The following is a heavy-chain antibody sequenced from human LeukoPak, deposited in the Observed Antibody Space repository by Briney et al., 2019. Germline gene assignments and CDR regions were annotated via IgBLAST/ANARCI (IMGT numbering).Heavy chain of an antibody. D-gene: IGHD4-17*01. CDR2: ISDDSSKT. Sequence: PGGSLRPSCAASGFTFSNYAMGWVRQAPGKGLECVSAISDDSSKTSYADSVKGRFTISRDYSKNTLYLQMNSLRAEDTAIYYCAKEGPDYGDYRSGDYFDFWGQGTLVTVSS. CDR1: GFTFSNYA. J-gene: IGHJ4*02. CDR3: AKEGPDYGDYRSGDYFDF. V-gene: IGHV3-23*01.